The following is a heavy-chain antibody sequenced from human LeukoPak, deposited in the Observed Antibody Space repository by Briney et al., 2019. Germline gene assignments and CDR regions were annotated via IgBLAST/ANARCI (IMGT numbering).Heavy chain of an antibody. D-gene: IGHD3-9*01. Sequence: PSETLSLTCTVSGGSISSSSYYWGWIRQPPGKGLEWIGSIYYSGSTYYNPSLKSRVTISVDTSKNQFSLKLSSVTAADTAVYYCAGTEVTGLRYFDWLSQPVDYWGQGTLVTVSS. V-gene: IGHV4-39*01. CDR1: GGSISSSSYY. CDR3: AGTEVTGLRYFDWLSQPVDY. CDR2: IYYSGST. J-gene: IGHJ4*02.